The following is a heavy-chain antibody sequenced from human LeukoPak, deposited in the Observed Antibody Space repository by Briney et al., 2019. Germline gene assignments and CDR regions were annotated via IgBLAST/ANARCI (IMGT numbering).Heavy chain of an antibody. D-gene: IGHD3-10*01. J-gene: IGHJ4*02. CDR3: ARDNQLVRGVIITNLDY. CDR1: GFTFSSYA. CDR2: ISYEGSNK. V-gene: IGHV3-30-3*01. Sequence: GGSLRLSCAAAGFTFSSYAMHWVRQAPGKGLGWVGVISYEGSNKYHADSGKGRFTISRDNSKDTLYLQMTSLRAEDTAVYYCARDNQLVRGVIITNLDYWGQGTLVTVSS.